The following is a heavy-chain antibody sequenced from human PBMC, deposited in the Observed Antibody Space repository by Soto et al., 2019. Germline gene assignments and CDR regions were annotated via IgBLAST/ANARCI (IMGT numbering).Heavy chain of an antibody. V-gene: IGHV4-61*02. CDR3: ARASEQWLVIDY. D-gene: IGHD6-19*01. CDR1: SGSIISVGYY. J-gene: IGHJ4*02. CDR2: IYTSGST. Sequence: SGTLSITCTVSSGSIISVGYYWTWLRQPAGKGLEWIGRIYTSGSTNYNPSLKSRVTMSVDTSKNQFSLKLSSVTAADTAVYYCARASEQWLVIDYWGQGTLVTVSS.